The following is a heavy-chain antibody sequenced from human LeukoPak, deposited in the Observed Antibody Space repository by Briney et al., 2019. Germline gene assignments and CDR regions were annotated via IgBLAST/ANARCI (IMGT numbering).Heavy chain of an antibody. CDR3: VRGIGSSSTNYYYMDV. CDR2: IIPIFGTA. J-gene: IGHJ6*03. V-gene: IGHV1-69*05. Sequence: GASVKVSCKASGGTFSSYAISWVRQAPGQGLEWMGGIIPIFGTASYAQKFQGRVTITTDESTSTAYMELSSLRSEDTAVYYCVRGIGSSSTNYYYMDVWGKGTTVTVSS. CDR1: GGTFSSYA. D-gene: IGHD6-6*01.